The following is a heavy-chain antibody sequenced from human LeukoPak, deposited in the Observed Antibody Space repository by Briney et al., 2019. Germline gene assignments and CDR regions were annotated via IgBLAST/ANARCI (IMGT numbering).Heavy chain of an antibody. D-gene: IGHD6-19*01. CDR3: VKDSSGPFSNFDY. CDR1: GFTFSSYA. V-gene: IGHV3-64D*06. Sequence: GGSLRPSCSASGFTFSSYAMHWVRQAPGKGLEYVSAISSNGGSTYYADSVKGRFTISRDNSKNTLYLQMSSLRAEDTAVYYCVKDSSGPFSNFDYWGQGTLVTVSS. CDR2: ISSNGGST. J-gene: IGHJ4*02.